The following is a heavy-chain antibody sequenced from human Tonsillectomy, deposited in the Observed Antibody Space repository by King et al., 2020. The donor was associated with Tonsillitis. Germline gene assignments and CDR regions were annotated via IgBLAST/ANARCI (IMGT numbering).Heavy chain of an antibody. V-gene: IGHV5-51*01. CDR2: IYSGDSDT. CDR1: GYSFTSYW. J-gene: IGHJ5*02. CDR3: AGRSNNWIRGGWFDP. D-gene: IGHD1-20*01. Sequence: QLVQSGAEVKKPGESLKISCKGSGYSFTSYWIAWVRQMPGKGLEWMGIIYSGDSDTRYSPSFQVQVTISADKSISTPSLQWSSLKAPDTAMYYCAGRSNNWIRGGWFDPWGQGTLVTVSS.